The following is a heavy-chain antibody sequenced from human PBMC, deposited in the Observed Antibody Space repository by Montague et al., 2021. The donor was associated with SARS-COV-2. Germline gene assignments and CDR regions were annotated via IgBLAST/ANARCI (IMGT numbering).Heavy chain of an antibody. CDR1: GDSVSSNSAA. J-gene: IGHJ4*02. CDR2: TYYRSKWYN. Sequence: CAISGDSVSSNSAAWNWIRQSPSRGLEWLGRTYYRSKWYNDYALSVKSRITINPDTSKNQFSLQLNSVTPEDTAVYYCARSVGASSSSWPLPPHFDYWGQGTLVTVFS. D-gene: IGHD6-13*01. CDR3: ARSVGASSSSWPLPPHFDY. V-gene: IGHV6-1*01.